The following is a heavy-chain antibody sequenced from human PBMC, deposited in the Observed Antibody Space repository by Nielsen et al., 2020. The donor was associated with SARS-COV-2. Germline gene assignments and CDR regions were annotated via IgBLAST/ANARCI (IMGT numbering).Heavy chain of an antibody. V-gene: IGHV3-7*03. CDR1: GFTFRRDW. J-gene: IGHJ4*02. CDR2: IKQDGSET. CDR3: ARDLGHSGYDLYDY. Sequence: ESLKISCADSGFTFRRDWMSWVRQAPGKGLEWVANIKQDGSETYYVDSVKGRFTISRDNAKNSLYLQMNSLRAEDTAVYYCARDLGHSGYDLYDYWGQETLVTVSS. D-gene: IGHD5-12*01.